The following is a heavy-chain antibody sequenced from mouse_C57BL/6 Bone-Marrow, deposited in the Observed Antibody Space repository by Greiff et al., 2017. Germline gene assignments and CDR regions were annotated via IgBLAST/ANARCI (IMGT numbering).Heavy chain of an antibody. J-gene: IGHJ3*01. CDR2: INPSSGYT. CDR3: ARIYYGSRAWFAY. D-gene: IGHD1-1*01. Sequence: VQLQQSGAELAKPGASVKLSCKASGYTFTSYWMHWVKQRPGQGLEWIGYINPSSGYTKYNQKFKDKATLTADKSSSTVYMQLSSLTYEDSAVYYCARIYYGSRAWFAYWGQGTLVTVSA. CDR1: GYTFTSYW. V-gene: IGHV1-7*01.